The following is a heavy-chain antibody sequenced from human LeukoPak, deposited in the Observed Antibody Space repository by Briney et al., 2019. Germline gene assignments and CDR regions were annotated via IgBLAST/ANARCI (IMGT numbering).Heavy chain of an antibody. CDR3: AHSEDTAMVHDAFDI. CDR2: IDLDDDK. J-gene: IGHJ3*02. V-gene: IGHV2-70*12. Sequence: SGPTLVNPTQTLTLTCSFSGFSLSTSGMCVSWIRQPPGKALEFLARIDLDDDKYYRTSLKTRLTISKDTSKNQVVLTMTNMDPVDTATYYCAHSEDTAMVHDAFDIWGQGTMVTVSS. CDR1: GFSLSTSGMC. D-gene: IGHD5-18*01.